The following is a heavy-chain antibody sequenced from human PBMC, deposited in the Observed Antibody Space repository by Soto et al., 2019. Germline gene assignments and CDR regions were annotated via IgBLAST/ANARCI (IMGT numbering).Heavy chain of an antibody. D-gene: IGHD6-19*01. Sequence: SETLSLTCTVSGGSLSSGGYYWSWIRQHPGKGLEWIGYIHYSGSTYYNPSLQGQVTISADKSTNTVHLQWSSLKASDTAMYYCARRLALTGPASDWFDPWGQGTLVTVSS. CDR1: GGSLSSGGYY. CDR3: ARRLALTGPASDWFDP. J-gene: IGHJ5*02. V-gene: IGHV4-31*01. CDR2: IHYSGST.